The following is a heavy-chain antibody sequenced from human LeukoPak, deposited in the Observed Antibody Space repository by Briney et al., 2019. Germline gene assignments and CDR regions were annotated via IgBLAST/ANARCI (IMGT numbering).Heavy chain of an antibody. CDR2: ISAYNGNT. D-gene: IGHD3-3*01. CDR3: ARGYDFWSSYTTPVDY. CDR1: GYTFTSYG. Sequence: ASVKVSCKASGYTFTSYGISWVRQAPGQGLEWMGWISAYNGNTSYAQKLQGRVTMTTDTSTSTAYMELRSLRSDDTAVYYCARGYDFWSSYTTPVDYWGQGTLVTVSS. J-gene: IGHJ4*02. V-gene: IGHV1-18*01.